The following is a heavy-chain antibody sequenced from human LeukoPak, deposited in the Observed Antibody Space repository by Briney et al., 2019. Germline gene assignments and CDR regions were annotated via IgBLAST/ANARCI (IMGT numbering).Heavy chain of an antibody. D-gene: IGHD7-27*01. J-gene: IGHJ3*02. CDR3: ARTGGDDAFDI. Sequence: GGSLRLSCAASGFTFSSYSMNWVRQAPGKGLEWVSSISSSSSYIYYADSVKGRFTISRDNAKNSLCLQMNSLRAEDTAVYYCARTGGDDAFDIWGQGTMVTVSS. V-gene: IGHV3-21*01. CDR2: ISSSSSYI. CDR1: GFTFSSYS.